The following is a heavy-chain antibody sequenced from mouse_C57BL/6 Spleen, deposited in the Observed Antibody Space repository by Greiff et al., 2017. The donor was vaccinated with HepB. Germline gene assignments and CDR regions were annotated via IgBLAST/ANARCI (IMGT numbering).Heavy chain of an antibody. J-gene: IGHJ3*01. CDR1: GYAFSSSW. V-gene: IGHV1-82*01. Sequence: VQLQQSGPELVKPGASVKISCKASGYAFSSSWMNWVKQRPGKGLEWIGRIYPGDGDTNYNGTFKGKATLTADKSSSTGYMQLSSLTSEDSAVYFCAGVGLAYWGQGTLVTVSA. CDR2: IYPGDGDT. CDR3: AGVGLAY.